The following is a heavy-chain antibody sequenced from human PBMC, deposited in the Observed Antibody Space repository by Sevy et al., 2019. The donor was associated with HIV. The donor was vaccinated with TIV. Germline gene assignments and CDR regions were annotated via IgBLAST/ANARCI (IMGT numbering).Heavy chain of an antibody. V-gene: IGHV3-33*01. J-gene: IGHJ4*02. CDR1: GFTFSNYA. D-gene: IGHD3-22*01. CDR3: ARGGYYYDNAAYYALDS. CDR2: IWSNGSYQ. Sequence: GGSLRLSCAATGFTFSNYAMHWVRQAPGKGLEWVAIIWSNGSYQYYGDSVKGRFTISGDNSKNTLYLQMNNVRVEDAAVYYCARGGYYYDNAAYYALDSWGQGTLVTVSS.